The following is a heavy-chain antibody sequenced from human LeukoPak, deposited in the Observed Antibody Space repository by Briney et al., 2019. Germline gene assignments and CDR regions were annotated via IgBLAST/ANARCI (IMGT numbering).Heavy chain of an antibody. D-gene: IGHD5-18*01. Sequence: GASVKVSCKASGYTFTSHGISWVRQAPGQGLEWMGWINPNSGGTNYAQKFQGRVTMTRDTSISTAYMELSRLRSDDTAVYYCARVTHTELSTWFDPWAREPWSPSPQ. CDR1: GYTFTSHG. CDR2: INPNSGGT. V-gene: IGHV1-2*02. J-gene: IGHJ5*02. CDR3: ARVTHTELSTWFDP.